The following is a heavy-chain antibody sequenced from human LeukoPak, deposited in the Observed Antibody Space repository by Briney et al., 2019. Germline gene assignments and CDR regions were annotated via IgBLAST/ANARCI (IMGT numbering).Heavy chain of an antibody. CDR3: ARGIRDTIVAKYYFDS. Sequence: SETLSLTCAVYGGSFSGYYWSWIRRPPGKGLEWIGEINHSGSTNYSPSLKSRVTTSVDTSKNQFSLKLSSVTAADMAVYYCARGIRDTIVAKYYFDSWGQGTPVTVSS. CDR2: INHSGST. CDR1: GGSFSGYY. V-gene: IGHV4-34*01. D-gene: IGHD2-21*01. J-gene: IGHJ4*02.